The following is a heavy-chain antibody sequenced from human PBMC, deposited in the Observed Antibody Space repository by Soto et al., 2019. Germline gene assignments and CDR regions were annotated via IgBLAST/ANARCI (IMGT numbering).Heavy chain of an antibody. Sequence: QVQLVQSGAEVKKPGSSVKVSCKASGGTFSSYAISWVRQAPGQGLEWMGGIIPIFGTANYAQKFQGRVTITAYESTSTDYIELSSLRYEDTAVYYCARPPTVVTPSVSYWGQGTLVTVSS. CDR3: ARPPTVVTPSVSY. V-gene: IGHV1-69*12. CDR2: IIPIFGTA. CDR1: GGTFSSYA. D-gene: IGHD4-17*01. J-gene: IGHJ4*02.